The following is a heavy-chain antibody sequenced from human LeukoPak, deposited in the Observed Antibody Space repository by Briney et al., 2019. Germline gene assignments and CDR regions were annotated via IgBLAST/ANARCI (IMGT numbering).Heavy chain of an antibody. V-gene: IGHV1-18*01. CDR3: AGVVVTPDAFDI. J-gene: IGHJ3*02. CDR1: GYTFTSYG. CDR2: ISAYNGNT. Sequence: ASVKVSCKASGYTFTSYGISWVRQAPGQGLEWMGWISAYNGNTNYAQKLQGRVTMTTDTSTSTAYMELRSLRPDDTAVYYCAGVVVTPDAFDIWGQGTMVTVSS. D-gene: IGHD3-22*01.